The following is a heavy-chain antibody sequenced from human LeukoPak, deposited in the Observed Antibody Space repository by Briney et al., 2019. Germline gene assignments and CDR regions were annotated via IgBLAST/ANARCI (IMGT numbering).Heavy chain of an antibody. D-gene: IGHD5-12*01. CDR2: IIPMFGLP. CDR1: GGTLNNFA. V-gene: IGHV1-69*05. J-gene: IGHJ4*02. Sequence: ASVKVSCKASGGTLNNFAIYCVRQAPGQGLEWMGGIIPMFGLPNYSEKFQGRVSVTTDESANTAYMELTSLRFEDTAVYFCARAPSRDGHDNYFDSWGQGTLVTVSS. CDR3: ARAPSRDGHDNYFDS.